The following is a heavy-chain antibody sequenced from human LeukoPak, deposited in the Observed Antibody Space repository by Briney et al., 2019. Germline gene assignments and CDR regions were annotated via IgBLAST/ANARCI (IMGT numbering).Heavy chain of an antibody. D-gene: IGHD2-2*01. CDR1: GFTFSTYG. J-gene: IGHJ4*02. Sequence: PGGSLRLSCAASGFTFSTYGIHWVRQAPGKGLEWVSYISPTSSTIFYADSVKGRFAISRDNAKNSLYLQINSLRAEDTAVYFCARGYCSSTSCPLGYWGQGTLVTVSS. V-gene: IGHV3-48*01. CDR2: ISPTSSTI. CDR3: ARGYCSSTSCPLGY.